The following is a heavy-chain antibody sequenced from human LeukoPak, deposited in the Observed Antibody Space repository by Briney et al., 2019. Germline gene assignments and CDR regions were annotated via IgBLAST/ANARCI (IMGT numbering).Heavy chain of an antibody. D-gene: IGHD4-17*01. CDR1: GGSISTSNYY. J-gene: IGHJ2*01. Sequence: SETLSLTCTVSGGSISTSNYYWGWIRRPPGKGLEWIGNIFYSGSTYYSPSVKSRVTISLDTSRNQFSLKLNSVTAADTAVYYCARDPLRNWYFDLWGRGTLVTVS. CDR2: IFYSGST. CDR3: ARDPLRNWYFDL. V-gene: IGHV4-39*07.